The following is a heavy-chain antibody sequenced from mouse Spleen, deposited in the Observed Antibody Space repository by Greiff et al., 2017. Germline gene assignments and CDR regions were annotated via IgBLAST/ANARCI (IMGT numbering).Heavy chain of an antibody. V-gene: IGHV1-55*01. D-gene: IGHD1-2*01. CDR2: IYPGSGST. Sequence: VQLQQPGAELVKPGASVKMSCKASGYTFTSYWITWVKQRPGQGLEWIGDIYPGSGSTNYNEKFKSKATLTVDTSSSTAYMQLSSLTSEDSAVYYCARPSHSPDYFDYWGQGTTLTVSS. CDR3: ARPSHSPDYFDY. CDR1: GYTFTSYW. J-gene: IGHJ2*01.